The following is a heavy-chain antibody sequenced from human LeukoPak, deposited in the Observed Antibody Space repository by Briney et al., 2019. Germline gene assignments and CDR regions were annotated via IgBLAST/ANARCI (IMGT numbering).Heavy chain of an antibody. CDR1: GFTFSNYA. CDR2: LSYDGSQT. D-gene: IGHD3-3*01. CDR3: ARVGRAYDFWDYLDY. V-gene: IGHV3-30*04. J-gene: IGHJ4*02. Sequence: GGSLRLSCAASGFTFSNYAMHWVRQTPSKGLEWVTILSYDGSQTYYADSVKGRFTISRDNSKNTLFLQMNSLRAEDTAVYYCARVGRAYDFWDYLDYWGQGTPVTVSS.